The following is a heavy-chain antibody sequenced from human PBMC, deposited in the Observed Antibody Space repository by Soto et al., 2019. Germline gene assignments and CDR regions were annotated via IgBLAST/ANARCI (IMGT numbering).Heavy chain of an antibody. CDR3: GKCGVYAINYYYYYIDV. Sequence: EVQLLESGGGLVQPGGSLRLSCAASGFTFSSYAMSWVRQAPGKGLEWVSAISGSGGGTYYAASVKGRFTISSDNSKNTLYLHMTSLSADDTAFYYCGKCGVYAINYYYYYIDVWGKGTTVTVSS. V-gene: IGHV3-23*01. CDR2: ISGSGGGT. J-gene: IGHJ6*03. CDR1: GFTFSSYA. D-gene: IGHD2-8*01.